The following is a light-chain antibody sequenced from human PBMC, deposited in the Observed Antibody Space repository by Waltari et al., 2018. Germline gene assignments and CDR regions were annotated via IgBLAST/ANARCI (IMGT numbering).Light chain of an antibody. CDR3: CSYAGSSTYV. CDR1: SSAVGSYNL. Sequence: QSALTQPASVSGSPGQSITISCTGTSSAVGSYNLVSWYQQHPGKAPKLMIYEGRKRPSGVSNRFSGSKSGNTASLTISGLQAEDEADYYCCSYAGSSTYVFGTGTKVTVL. V-gene: IGLV2-23*01. J-gene: IGLJ1*01. CDR2: EGR.